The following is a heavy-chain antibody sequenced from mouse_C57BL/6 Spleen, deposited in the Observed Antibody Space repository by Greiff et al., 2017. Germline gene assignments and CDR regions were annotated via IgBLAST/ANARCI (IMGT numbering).Heavy chain of an antibody. V-gene: IGHV1-69*01. CDR2: IDPSDSYT. CDR3: APNWDYFDY. CDR1: GYTFTSYW. D-gene: IGHD4-1*01. Sequence: QVQLKQSGAELVMPGASVKLSCKASGYTFTSYWMHWVKQRPGQGLERIGEIDPSDSYTNYNQKFKDKATLTADKSSSTAYMQLSSLTYEDSAVYYCAPNWDYFDYWGQGTTLTVSS. J-gene: IGHJ2*01.